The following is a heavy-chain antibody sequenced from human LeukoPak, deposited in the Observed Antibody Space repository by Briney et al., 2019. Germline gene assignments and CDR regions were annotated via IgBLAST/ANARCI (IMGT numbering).Heavy chain of an antibody. CDR3: ARDSYSFGGSRGSY. CDR1: GYTFTSYA. V-gene: IGHV1-3*01. CDR2: INAGNGNT. J-gene: IGHJ4*02. Sequence: ASVKVSCKAPGYTFTSYAMHWVRQAPGQRLEWMGWINAGNGNTKYSQKFQGRVTITRDTSVSTAYMELSSLRSEDTAVYYCARDSYSFGGSRGSYWGQGTLVTVSS. D-gene: IGHD1-26*01.